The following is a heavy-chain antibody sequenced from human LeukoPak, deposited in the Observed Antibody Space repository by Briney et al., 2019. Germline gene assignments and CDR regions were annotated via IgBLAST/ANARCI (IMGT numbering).Heavy chain of an antibody. CDR3: ARVDTVMAYYFDL. CDR2: ISPSSSTI. D-gene: IGHD5-18*01. V-gene: IGHV3-48*02. J-gene: IGHJ4*02. Sequence: GGSLRLSCAASGFTFTTYNMNWVRQAPGKGLEWISYISPSSSTIYYADSVKGRLTVSRDNAKNSLYLQMNSLRDEDTAVYYCARVDTVMAYYFDLWGQGTLVTISS. CDR1: GFTFTTYN.